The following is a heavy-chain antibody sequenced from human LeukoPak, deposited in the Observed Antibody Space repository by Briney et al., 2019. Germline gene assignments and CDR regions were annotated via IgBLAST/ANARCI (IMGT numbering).Heavy chain of an antibody. J-gene: IGHJ4*02. CDR3: AGYGSGSYYKAFDF. Sequence: PGGSLRLSCAASGFTFSSYWMSWIRQPPGKGLEWIGYVYYTGSSYYNPSLKSRATTSIDMSKNQFSLKLTSMTAADTAVYYCAGYGSGSYYKAFDFWGQGILVTVSS. CDR2: VYYTGSS. D-gene: IGHD3-10*01. CDR1: GFTFSSYW. V-gene: IGHV4-59*01.